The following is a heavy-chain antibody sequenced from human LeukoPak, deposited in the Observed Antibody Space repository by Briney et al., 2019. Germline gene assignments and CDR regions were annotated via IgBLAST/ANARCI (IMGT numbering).Heavy chain of an antibody. D-gene: IGHD3-9*01. Sequence: PGGSLRLSCAASGFTFSSYEMNWVRQAPGKGLEWVSSISPKSDFIYYSDSVRGRFTISRDNADNSLYLQMNSLRAEDTAVYYCARADCSASTCYLRRSWFDPWGQGTLVTVSS. CDR2: ISPKSDFI. V-gene: IGHV3-21*01. CDR3: ARADCSASTCYLRRSWFDP. J-gene: IGHJ5*02. CDR1: GFTFSSYE.